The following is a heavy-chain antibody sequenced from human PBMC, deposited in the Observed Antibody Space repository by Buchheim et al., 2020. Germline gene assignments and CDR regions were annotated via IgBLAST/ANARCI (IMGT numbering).Heavy chain of an antibody. CDR2: ISSTSSSI. Sequence: EVQLVESGGGLVQPGGSLRLSCEASGFAFSDYYMNWVRQAPGKGLEWISYISSTSSSIYYADSVKGRFTISRDNAKNSVYLQMNSLRAEDTALYYRATATVAATDYWGQGTL. V-gene: IGHV3-48*04. D-gene: IGHD6-19*01. CDR3: ATATVAATDY. J-gene: IGHJ4*02. CDR1: GFAFSDYY.